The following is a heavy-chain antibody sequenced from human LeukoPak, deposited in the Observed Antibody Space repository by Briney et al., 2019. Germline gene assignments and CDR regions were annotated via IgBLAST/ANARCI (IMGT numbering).Heavy chain of an antibody. CDR1: GFIFRNYG. D-gene: IGHD3-22*01. CDR3: ANDGAYYDSSTDAFDI. V-gene: IGHV3-23*01. Sequence: GGSLRLSCAASGFIFRNYGMNWVRQAPGKGLEWVSAISGSGGTTYYADSVKGRFTISRDNSKNTLYLQMNSLRAEDTAVYYCANDGAYYDSSTDAFDIWGQGTMVTVSS. CDR2: ISGSGGTT. J-gene: IGHJ3*02.